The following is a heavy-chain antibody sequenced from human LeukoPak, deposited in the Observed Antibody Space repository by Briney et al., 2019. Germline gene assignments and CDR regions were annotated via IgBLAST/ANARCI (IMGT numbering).Heavy chain of an antibody. J-gene: IGHJ6*02. D-gene: IGHD3-10*01. CDR3: ARDMYVGYYYGSGSPFYGLDV. CDR2: ISYDGSNK. CDR1: GFTFSSYA. Sequence: GRSLRLSCAASGFTFSSYAMHWVRQAPGKGLEWVAVISYDGSNKYYADSVKGRFTISRDNSNNTLYLQMNSLRAEDTAVYYCARDMYVGYYYGSGSPFYGLDVWGQGTTVTVSS. V-gene: IGHV3-30-3*01.